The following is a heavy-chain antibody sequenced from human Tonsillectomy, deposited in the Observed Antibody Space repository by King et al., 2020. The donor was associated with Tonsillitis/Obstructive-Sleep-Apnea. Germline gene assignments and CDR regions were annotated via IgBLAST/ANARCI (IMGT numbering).Heavy chain of an antibody. CDR3: ARRYFDGHFYYYMDV. J-gene: IGHJ6*03. D-gene: IGHD3-9*01. CDR1: GYSFTNYW. V-gene: IGHV5-10-1*01. Sequence: QLVQSGAEVKKPGESLRISCEGSGYSFTNYWIDWVRQMPGKGLEWMGTIDPSDSYTNYSPSFQGHVTISADKSISTAYLQWSSLKASDTAMYYCARRYFDGHFYYYMDVWGKGTTLTVSS. CDR2: IDPSDSYT.